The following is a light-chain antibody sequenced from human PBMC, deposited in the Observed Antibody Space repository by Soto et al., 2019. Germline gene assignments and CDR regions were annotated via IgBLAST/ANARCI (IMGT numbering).Light chain of an antibody. J-gene: IGKJ2*01. CDR3: QQYNTLFPYT. V-gene: IGKV1-5*03. CDR1: QSVSYW. Sequence: DIQMTQSPSTLSASVGDRVTITCRASQSVSYWLAWYQQKPGKAPKLLIYKASNLESGVPSRFSGSASGTEFTLTISSLQPDDFATYYCQQYNTLFPYTFGQGTKLDIK. CDR2: KAS.